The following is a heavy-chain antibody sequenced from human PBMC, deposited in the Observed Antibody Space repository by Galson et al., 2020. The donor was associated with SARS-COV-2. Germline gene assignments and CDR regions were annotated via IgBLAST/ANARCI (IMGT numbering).Heavy chain of an antibody. CDR1: GFTFSTYA. Sequence: GGSLRLSCAASGFTFSTYAIHWVRQVTGKGLAWVALISYDGSNKYYADSVKGRFTISRDNSKNTLYLQMNSLRAEDTAVYYCAKARDGYNHLDYWGQGTLVTVSS. V-gene: IGHV3-30*18. J-gene: IGHJ4*02. CDR3: AKARDGYNHLDY. CDR2: ISYDGSNK. D-gene: IGHD5-12*01.